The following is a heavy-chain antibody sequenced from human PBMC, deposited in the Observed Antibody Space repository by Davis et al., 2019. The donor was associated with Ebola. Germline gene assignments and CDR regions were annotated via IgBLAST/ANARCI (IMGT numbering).Heavy chain of an antibody. CDR1: SGSISSSYW. D-gene: IGHD5-18*01. V-gene: IGHV4-4*02. CDR3: ARDSRVFGQLSFDY. J-gene: IGHJ4*02. Sequence: SETLSLTCAVSSGSISSSYWWSWVRQPPGKGLEWIGEINHSGSTNYNPSLKSRVTISVDTSKNQFSLKLSSVTAADTAVYYCARDSRVFGQLSFDYWGQGTLVTVSS. CDR2: INHSGST.